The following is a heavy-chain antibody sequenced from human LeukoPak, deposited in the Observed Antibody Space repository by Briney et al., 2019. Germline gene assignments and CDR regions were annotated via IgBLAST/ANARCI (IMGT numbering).Heavy chain of an antibody. D-gene: IGHD6-13*01. CDR3: ARDSSPTPDTVWFDP. V-gene: IGHV1-18*01. Sequence: ASVKVSCKASGYTFTSYGISWVRQAPGQGLEWMGWISAYNGNTNYTQKFQGRVTITADESTSTAYMELSSLRSEDTAVYYCARDSSPTPDTVWFDPWGQGTLVTVSS. CDR1: GYTFTSYG. J-gene: IGHJ5*02. CDR2: ISAYNGNT.